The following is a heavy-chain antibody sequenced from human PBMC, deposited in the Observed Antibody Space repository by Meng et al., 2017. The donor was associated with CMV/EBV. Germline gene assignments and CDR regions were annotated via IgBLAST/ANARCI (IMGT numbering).Heavy chain of an antibody. Sequence: VQAGADATVAGASAEVICKASGGNFSSHAISWGRQAPGQGLEWMGGIIPIFGTANYAQKFQGRVTITADESTSTAYMELSSLRSEDTAVYYCARMPRDGYNYIDYWGQGTLVTVFS. V-gene: IGHV1-69*01. CDR1: GGNFSSHA. D-gene: IGHD5-24*01. CDR2: IIPIFGTA. CDR3: ARMPRDGYNYIDY. J-gene: IGHJ4*02.